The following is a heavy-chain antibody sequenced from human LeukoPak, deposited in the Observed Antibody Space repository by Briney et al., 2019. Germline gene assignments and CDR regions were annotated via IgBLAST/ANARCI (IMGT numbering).Heavy chain of an antibody. CDR2: ISYDGSNK. J-gene: IGHJ4*02. V-gene: IGHV3-30*19. D-gene: IGHD2-15*01. CDR1: GFTFSSYG. Sequence: PGRSLRLSCAASGFTFSSYGMHWVRQAPGKGLERVAVISYDGSNKYYADSVKGRFTISRDNSKNTLYLQMNSLRAEDTAVYYCARDECSGGSCYYFDYWGQGTLVTVSS. CDR3: ARDECSGGSCYYFDY.